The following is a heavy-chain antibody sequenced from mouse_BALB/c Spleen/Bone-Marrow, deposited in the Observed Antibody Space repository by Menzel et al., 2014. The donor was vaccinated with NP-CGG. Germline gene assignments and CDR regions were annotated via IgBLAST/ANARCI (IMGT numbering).Heavy chain of an antibody. CDR3: ARESLYGSNYY. V-gene: IGHV1-4*01. Sequence: VKVVESGAELARPGASVKMSCKASGYTFTSYTMHWVKQRPGQGLEWIGYINPSSGYTNYNQKFKDKATLTADKSSSTAYVQLSSLTSEDSAVYYCARESLYGSNYYWGQGTTLTVSS. D-gene: IGHD1-1*01. CDR2: INPSSGYT. CDR1: GYTFTSYT. J-gene: IGHJ2*01.